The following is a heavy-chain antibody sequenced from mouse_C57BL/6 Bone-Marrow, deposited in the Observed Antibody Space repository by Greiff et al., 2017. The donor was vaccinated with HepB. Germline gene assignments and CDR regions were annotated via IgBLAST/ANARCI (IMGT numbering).Heavy chain of an antibody. V-gene: IGHV5-16*01. CDR3: AREELTGVFDY. D-gene: IGHD4-1*01. J-gene: IGHJ2*01. Sequence: EVKLVESEGGLVQPGSSMKLSCTASGFTFSDYYMAWVRQVPEKGLEWVANINYDGSSTYYLDSLKSRFIISRDNAKNILYLQMSSLKSEDTATYYFAREELTGVFDYWGQGTTLTVSS. CDR2: INYDGSST. CDR1: GFTFSDYY.